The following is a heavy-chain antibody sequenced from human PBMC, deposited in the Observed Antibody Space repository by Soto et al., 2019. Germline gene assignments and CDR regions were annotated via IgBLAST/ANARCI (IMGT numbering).Heavy chain of an antibody. D-gene: IGHD6-19*01. CDR1: GGTFSSYT. V-gene: IGHV1-69*02. CDR3: ARGGFGYSSGWSRKGNTHNFDY. J-gene: IGHJ4*02. Sequence: QVQLVQSGAEVKKPGSSVKVSCKASGGTFSSYTISWVRQAPGQGLEWMGRIIPILGIANYAQKFQGRVTITADKSTSTADMELSSLRSEDTAVYYCARGGFGYSSGWSRKGNTHNFDYWGQGTLVTVSS. CDR2: IIPILGIA.